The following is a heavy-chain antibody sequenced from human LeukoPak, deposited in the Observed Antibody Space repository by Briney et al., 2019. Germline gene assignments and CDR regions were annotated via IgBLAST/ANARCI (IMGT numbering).Heavy chain of an antibody. CDR3: ARGKGYTTSSRHRGIDN. D-gene: IGHD6-6*01. Sequence: SETLSLTCAVYGGSFSGYYWSWIRQPPGKGLEWIGEIKDSGSANYNPSLKSRVFLSVDTSKNQFSLKLRSVTAADTAVYYCARGKGYTTSSRHRGIDNWGQGTLVTVSS. CDR2: IKDSGSA. J-gene: IGHJ4*02. V-gene: IGHV4-34*01. CDR1: GGSFSGYY.